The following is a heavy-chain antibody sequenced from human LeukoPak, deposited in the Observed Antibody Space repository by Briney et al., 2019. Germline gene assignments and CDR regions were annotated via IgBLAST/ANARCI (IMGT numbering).Heavy chain of an antibody. D-gene: IGHD6-19*01. CDR2: IYYSGST. CDR1: GGSLSSSY. V-gene: IGHV4-59*01. J-gene: IGHJ4*02. CDR3: ARWYSSGWAFDY. Sequence: SETLSLTCTVSGGSLSSSYWSWIRQPPGRGLEWIGYIYYSGSTNYNPSLKSRVTMSVDPSQNQFSLKVSSVTAADAAVYYCARWYSSGWAFDYWGQGTLVTVSS.